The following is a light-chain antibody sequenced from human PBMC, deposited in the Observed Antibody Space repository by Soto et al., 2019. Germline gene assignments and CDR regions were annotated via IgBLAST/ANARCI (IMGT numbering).Light chain of an antibody. V-gene: IGKV1-5*03. Sequence: DIQSTQSPATLSGSVGEKLTIVCVASQTISSWLDWYQHKPGKAPKLLIYKASTLKSGVPSRFSGSGSGTDFTLTIDNVQPDDFATYYCQQYNSNPLTFGGGTKVDIK. CDR1: QTISSW. J-gene: IGKJ4*01. CDR3: QQYNSNPLT. CDR2: KAS.